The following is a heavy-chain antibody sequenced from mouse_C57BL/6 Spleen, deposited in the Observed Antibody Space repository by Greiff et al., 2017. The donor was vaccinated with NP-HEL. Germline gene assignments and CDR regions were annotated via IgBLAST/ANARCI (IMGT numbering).Heavy chain of an antibody. Sequence: VQLKESGPGLVKPSQTVFLTCTVTGISITTGNYRWSWIRQFPGNKLEWIGYIYYSGTITYNPSLTSRTTITRDTPKNQFFLEMNSLTAEDTATYYCARENWDVYAMDYWGQGTSVTVSS. D-gene: IGHD4-1*01. CDR1: GISITTGNYR. CDR2: IYYSGTI. V-gene: IGHV3-5*01. CDR3: ARENWDVYAMDY. J-gene: IGHJ4*01.